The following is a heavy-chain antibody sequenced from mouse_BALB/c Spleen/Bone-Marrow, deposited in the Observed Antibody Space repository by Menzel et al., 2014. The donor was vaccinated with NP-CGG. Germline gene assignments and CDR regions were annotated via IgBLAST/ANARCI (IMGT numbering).Heavy chain of an antibody. J-gene: IGHJ3*01. CDR3: ASYYYGSSSVAY. CDR1: GFNIKDTY. V-gene: IGHV14-3*02. D-gene: IGHD1-1*01. CDR2: IDPANGNT. Sequence: VQLQQSGAELVKPGASVKLSCTASGFNIKDTYMHWVKQRPEQGLEWIGRIDPANGNTKYDPKFQGKATITADTSSNTAYLQLSSLTSEDTAVYYCASYYYGSSSVAYGGQGTLATVSA.